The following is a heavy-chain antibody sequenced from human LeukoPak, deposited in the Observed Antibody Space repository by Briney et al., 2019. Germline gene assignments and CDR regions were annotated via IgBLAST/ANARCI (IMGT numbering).Heavy chain of an antibody. J-gene: IGHJ6*03. V-gene: IGHV3-21*01. D-gene: IGHD3-3*01. CDR3: ARGYDFWSGYDGMDV. CDR1: GFTFSSYN. Sequence: GGSLRLSCAASGFTFSSYNMNWVRQAPGKGLEWVSSITSSSSYIYYADSVKGRFTISRDNAKNSLYLQINSLRAEDTAVYYCARGYDFWSGYDGMDVWGKGTTVTVSS. CDR2: ITSSSSYI.